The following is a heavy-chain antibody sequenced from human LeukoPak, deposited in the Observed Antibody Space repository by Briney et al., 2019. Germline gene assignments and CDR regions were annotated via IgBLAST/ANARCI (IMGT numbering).Heavy chain of an antibody. CDR3: AKRDRPCSGDCSAPYYFDY. J-gene: IGHJ4*02. D-gene: IGHD2-21*02. CDR2: ISSSGRNT. V-gene: IGHV3-23*01. Sequence: PGQSMTLSCVVYGFTLSSYSISWVRQPPGKGLEWVSSISSSGRNTYYSDSVKGRFTNSRDNSKNTLYLQMSSLRAEDTAVYYCAKRDRPCSGDCSAPYYFDYWGQGTLVTVSS. CDR1: GFTLSSYS.